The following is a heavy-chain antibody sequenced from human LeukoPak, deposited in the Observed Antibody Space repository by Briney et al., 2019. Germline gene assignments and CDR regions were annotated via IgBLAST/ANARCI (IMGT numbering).Heavy chain of an antibody. Sequence: SQTLSLTCAISGDSVSSNSAAWNWIRQPPSRGLEWLGRTYYRSKWYNDYAVSVKSRITINPDTSKNQFSLQLNSVTPEDTAVYYCARIGYCSSTSCYYEYYFDYWGQGTLVTVSS. CDR1: GDSVSSNSAA. J-gene: IGHJ4*02. D-gene: IGHD2-2*01. CDR2: TYYRSKWYN. V-gene: IGHV6-1*01. CDR3: ARIGYCSSTSCYYEYYFDY.